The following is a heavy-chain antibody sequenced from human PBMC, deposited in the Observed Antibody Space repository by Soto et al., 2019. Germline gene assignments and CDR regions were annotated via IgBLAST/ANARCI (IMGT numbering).Heavy chain of an antibody. CDR3: ARLLGYCSGGSCYAQLGFDP. CDR2: IKYSGTT. CDR1: GDSISGGGYY. J-gene: IGHJ5*02. V-gene: IGHV4-39*07. D-gene: IGHD2-15*01. Sequence: SETMSLTCTVSGDSISGGGYYWGWVRQPPGKGLDWIGSIKYSGTTFHNPSLKSRVTIFVDASKNQFSLKLTSVTAADTAVYYCARLLGYCSGGSCYAQLGFDPWGQGTLVTVSS.